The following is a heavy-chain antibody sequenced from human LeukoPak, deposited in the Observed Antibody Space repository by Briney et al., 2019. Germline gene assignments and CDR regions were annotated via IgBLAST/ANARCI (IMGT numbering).Heavy chain of an antibody. CDR2: ISGSGGST. CDR3: AKGRHDYGDSEYFQH. Sequence: GGSLRLSCAASGFTFSSYAMSWVRQAPGKGLEWVSAISGSGGSTYYADSVKGRFTISRDNSKNTLYLQMNSLRAEDTAVYYCAKGRHDYGDSEYFQHWGQGTLVTVSS. V-gene: IGHV3-23*01. J-gene: IGHJ1*01. D-gene: IGHD4-17*01. CDR1: GFTFSSYA.